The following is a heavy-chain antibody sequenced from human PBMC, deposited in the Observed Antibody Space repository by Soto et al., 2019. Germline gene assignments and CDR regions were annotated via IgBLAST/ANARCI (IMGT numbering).Heavy chain of an antibody. Sequence: GGSLRLSCAASGFTFDDYAMHWVRQAPGKGLEWVSGISWNSGSIGYADSVKGRFTISRDNAKNSLYLQMNSLRAEDTALYYCAKDNDWGYYYYGMDVWGQGTTVTVS. CDR1: GFTFDDYA. CDR3: AKDNDWGYYYYGMDV. CDR2: ISWNSGSI. V-gene: IGHV3-9*01. D-gene: IGHD7-27*01. J-gene: IGHJ6*02.